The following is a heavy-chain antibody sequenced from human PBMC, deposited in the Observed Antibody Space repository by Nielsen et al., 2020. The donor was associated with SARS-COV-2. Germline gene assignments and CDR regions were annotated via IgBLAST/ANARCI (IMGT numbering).Heavy chain of an antibody. CDR3: ARNRWFGESRYGMDV. V-gene: IGHV4-59*01. D-gene: IGHD3-10*01. J-gene: IGHJ6*02. Sequence: SETLSLTCTVSGDSISNYFWSWIRQPPGKGLEWIGDICYSGNTNYNPSLKSRVTISVDTSKNQFSLKLSSVTAADTAVYSCARNRWFGESRYGMDVWGQGTTVTVSS. CDR1: GDSISNYF. CDR2: ICYSGNT.